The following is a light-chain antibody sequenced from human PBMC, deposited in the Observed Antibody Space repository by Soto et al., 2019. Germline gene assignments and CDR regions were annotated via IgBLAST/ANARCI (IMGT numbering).Light chain of an antibody. CDR1: QSVSSN. Sequence: EIVMTQSPATLSVSPGERATLSCRASQSVSSNLAWYQQKPGQAPRLLIYGASTRATGIPARFSGSGSGTEFTLTISSLQPDDFATYYCQQYETFGQGTKVDIK. J-gene: IGKJ1*01. V-gene: IGKV3-15*01. CDR2: GAS. CDR3: QQYET.